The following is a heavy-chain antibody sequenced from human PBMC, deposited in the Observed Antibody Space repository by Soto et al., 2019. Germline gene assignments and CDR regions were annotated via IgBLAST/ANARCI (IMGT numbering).Heavy chain of an antibody. CDR1: GGSISSSNW. D-gene: IGHD6-19*01. V-gene: IGHV4-4*02. Sequence: QVQLQEAGPGLVKPSGTLSLTCAVSGGSISSSNWWSWVRQPPGKGLEWIGEIYHSGSTNYNPSRNSRVTISLDKSKNQCSLMLSSVTAADTAVYHCARELSSGWYDVAYWGQGTLVTVSS. CDR3: ARELSSGWYDVAY. J-gene: IGHJ4*02. CDR2: IYHSGST.